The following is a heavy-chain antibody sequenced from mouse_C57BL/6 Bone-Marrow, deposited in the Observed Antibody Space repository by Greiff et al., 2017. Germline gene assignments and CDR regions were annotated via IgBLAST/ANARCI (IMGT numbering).Heavy chain of an antibody. D-gene: IGHD1-1*01. J-gene: IGHJ2*01. CDR3: ARFDYYGSSYDY. Sequence: VQLQQSGAELARPGASVKMSCKASGYTFTSYTMHWVKQRPGQGLEWIGYINPSSGYTKYNQKFKDKATLTADKSSSTAYMQLSSLTSADSAVYYCARFDYYGSSYDYWGQGTTLTVSS. CDR2: INPSSGYT. CDR1: GYTFTSYT. V-gene: IGHV1-4*01.